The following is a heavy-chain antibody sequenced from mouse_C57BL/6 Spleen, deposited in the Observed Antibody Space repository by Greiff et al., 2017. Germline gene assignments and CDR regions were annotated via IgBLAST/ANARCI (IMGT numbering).Heavy chain of an antibody. CDR1: GYTFTSYW. CDR2: IDPSDSYT. D-gene: IGHD2-4*01. V-gene: IGHV1-69*01. CDR3: ASRGDYDGGAMDY. J-gene: IGHJ4*01. Sequence: QQSCKASGYTFTSYWMHWVKQRPGQGLEWIGEIDPSDSYTNYNQKFKGKSTLTVDKSSSTAYMQLSSLTSEDSAVYYCASRGDYDGGAMDYWGQGTSVTVSS.